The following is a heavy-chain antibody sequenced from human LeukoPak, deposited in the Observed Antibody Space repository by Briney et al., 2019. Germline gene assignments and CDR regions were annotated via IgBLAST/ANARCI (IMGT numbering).Heavy chain of an antibody. Sequence: ASVKVSCKASGYTFTSYGISWVRQAPGQGLEWMGWISAYNGNTNYAQKLQGRVTMTTDTSTSTAYMELRSLRSDDTAVYYCARGNANDYGDYEHAFDIWGQGTMVTVSS. CDR3: ARGNANDYGDYEHAFDI. CDR1: GYTFTSYG. J-gene: IGHJ3*02. CDR2: ISAYNGNT. V-gene: IGHV1-18*01. D-gene: IGHD4-17*01.